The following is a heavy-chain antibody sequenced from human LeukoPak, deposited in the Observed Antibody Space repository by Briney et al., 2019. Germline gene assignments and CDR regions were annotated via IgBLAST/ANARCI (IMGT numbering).Heavy chain of an antibody. CDR2: ISWTSGII. CDR1: GFTFGDYA. D-gene: IGHD3-16*01. V-gene: IGHV3-9*01. J-gene: IGHJ4*02. Sequence: GGSLRLSCAASGFTFGDYAMHWVRQAPGQGLEWVSGISWTSGIIGYADSVKGRFTISRDSAKNSLYLQMNSLRADDTAVYYCAKGDDYIWGSFGLWGQGTLFSVSS. CDR3: AKGDDYIWGSFGL.